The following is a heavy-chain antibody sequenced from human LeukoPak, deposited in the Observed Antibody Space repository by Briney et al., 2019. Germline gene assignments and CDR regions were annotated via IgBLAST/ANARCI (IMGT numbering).Heavy chain of an antibody. CDR3: ARGYRISEIRFFEWLLDY. J-gene: IGHJ4*02. V-gene: IGHV4-4*07. Sequence: SETLSLTCTVSGGSISGYYWHWIRQPAGKGLEWIGRVHTSETTIYNPSLKSRVTMSVDTSNNHFSLNLNSVTAADTAVYYCARGYRISEIRFFEWLLDYWGQGYLVTVSS. CDR2: VHTSETT. D-gene: IGHD3-3*01. CDR1: GGSISGYY.